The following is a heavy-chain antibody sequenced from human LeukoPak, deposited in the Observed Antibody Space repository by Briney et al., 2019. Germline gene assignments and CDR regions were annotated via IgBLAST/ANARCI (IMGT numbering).Heavy chain of an antibody. Sequence: PSETLSLTCTVSGGSISSYYWSWIRQPAGKGLEWIGRIYTSGSTNYNPSLKSRVTMSVDTSKNQFSLKLSSVTAADTAVYYCARDDYYGSGSSPRFDPWGQGTLVTVSS. CDR2: IYTSGST. CDR1: GGSISSYY. V-gene: IGHV4-4*07. D-gene: IGHD3-10*01. CDR3: ARDDYYGSGSSPRFDP. J-gene: IGHJ5*02.